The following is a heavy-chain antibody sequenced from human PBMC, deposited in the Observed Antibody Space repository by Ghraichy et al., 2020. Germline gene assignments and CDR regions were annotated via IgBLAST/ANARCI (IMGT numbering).Heavy chain of an antibody. CDR2: IYYSGST. CDR3: AGSYYDFWSGYYYYGMDV. J-gene: IGHJ6*02. Sequence: SETLSLTCTVSGGSISSYYWSWIRQPPGKGLEWIGYIYYSGSTNYNPSLKSRVTISVDTSKNQFSLKLSSVTASDTAVYYCAGSYYDFWSGYYYYGMDVWGQGTTVTVSS. V-gene: IGHV4-59*01. D-gene: IGHD3-3*01. CDR1: GGSISSYY.